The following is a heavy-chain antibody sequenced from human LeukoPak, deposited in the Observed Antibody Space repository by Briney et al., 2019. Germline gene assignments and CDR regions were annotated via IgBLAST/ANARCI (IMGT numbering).Heavy chain of an antibody. Sequence: PGGSLRLSCAASGFTFSSYGMYWVRQAPGKGLGWVAVIWYDGGNKYYADSVKGRFTISRDNSKNTLYLQMNSLRAEDTAVYYCARGDYYDSSGYLVPMDVWGQGTTVTVSS. V-gene: IGHV3-33*01. CDR3: ARGDYYDSSGYLVPMDV. D-gene: IGHD3-22*01. J-gene: IGHJ6*02. CDR1: GFTFSSYG. CDR2: IWYDGGNK.